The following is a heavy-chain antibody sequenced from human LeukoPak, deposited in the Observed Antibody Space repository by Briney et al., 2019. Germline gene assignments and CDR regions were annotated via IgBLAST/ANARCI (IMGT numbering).Heavy chain of an antibody. CDR1: GFTFSNHG. CDR2: ISPSADIK. V-gene: IGHV3-23*01. Sequence: GSLXXSCAASGFTFSNHGMNWVRQAPGKGLEWVSGISPSADIKYYADSGKGRFTISRDNSKNVLYLEVISLKAEDKAGYCXXXXDAWLXXGEWSQGTXVTVSS. J-gene: IGHJ4*02. D-gene: IGHD3-10*01. CDR3: XXXDAWLXXGE.